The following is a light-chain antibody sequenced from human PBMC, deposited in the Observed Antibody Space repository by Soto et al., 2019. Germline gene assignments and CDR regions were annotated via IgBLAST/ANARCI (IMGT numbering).Light chain of an antibody. CDR2: GAY. V-gene: IGKV1-39*01. CDR3: QQSFGAPRT. J-gene: IGKJ1*01. Sequence: DIQMTQSPSSLSASLGDRVTVTCRASQSISTYLNWIQQRPGKDPKLLIYGAYTLQDGVPSRFSGSGSETEFTLTISSLQPEDFATYYCQQSFGAPRTFGQGTRVDIK. CDR1: QSISTY.